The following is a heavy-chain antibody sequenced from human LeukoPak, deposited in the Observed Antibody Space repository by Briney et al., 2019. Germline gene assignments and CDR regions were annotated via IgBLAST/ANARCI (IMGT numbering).Heavy chain of an antibody. CDR2: IYYNGKT. CDR1: GGSISDNF. Sequence: SETLSLTCTVSGGSISDNFWSWIRQPPGKGLEWIGYIYYNGKTDYNPSLKSRVTMSVDTSKKQFSLKLSSVTAADTAVYYCARGGTAMVPYYYYYMDVWGKGTTVTISS. V-gene: IGHV4-59*12. D-gene: IGHD5-18*01. J-gene: IGHJ6*03. CDR3: ARGGTAMVPYYYYYMDV.